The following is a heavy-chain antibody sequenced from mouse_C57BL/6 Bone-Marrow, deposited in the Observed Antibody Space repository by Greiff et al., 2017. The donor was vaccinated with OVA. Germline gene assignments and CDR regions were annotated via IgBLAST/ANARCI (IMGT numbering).Heavy chain of an antibody. CDR1: GYTFTSYW. J-gene: IGHJ2*01. CDR3: AKSYYGSSYFDY. V-gene: IGHV1-50*01. Sequence: QVHVKQSGAELVKPGASVKLSCKASGYTFTSYWMQWVKQRPGQGLEWIGEIDPSDSYTNYNQKFKGKATLTVDTSSSTAYMQLSSLTSEDSAVYYCAKSYYGSSYFDYWGQGTTLTVSS. CDR2: IDPSDSYT. D-gene: IGHD1-1*01.